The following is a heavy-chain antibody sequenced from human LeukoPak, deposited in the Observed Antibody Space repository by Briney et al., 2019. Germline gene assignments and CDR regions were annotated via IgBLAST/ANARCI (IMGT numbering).Heavy chain of an antibody. CDR2: ISWDGGLT. V-gene: IGHV3-43D*03. CDR1: GFTFHDFA. CDR3: AKPRRGTITTGPAYTH. Sequence: GGSLRLSCAASGFTFHDFAMHWVRQAPGKGLEWVSLISWDGGLTYYADSMEGRFTISRDNSKNSLYLQMNSLRTEDTALYYCAKPRRGTITTGPAYTHWSQGTLVTVSS. D-gene: IGHD4-11*01. J-gene: IGHJ4*02.